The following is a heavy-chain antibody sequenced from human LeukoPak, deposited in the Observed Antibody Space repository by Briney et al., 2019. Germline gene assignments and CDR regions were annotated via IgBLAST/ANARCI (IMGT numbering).Heavy chain of an antibody. Sequence: GGSLRLSCAASGFTFSGYAMSWVRQAPGKGLELVSGVSGSGGSTYYADSLKGRFTISRDNSKNTLYLQMNSLRAEDTAVYYCAKDLNYGGNSPFDYWGQGTLVTVSS. CDR2: VSGSGGST. V-gene: IGHV3-23*01. D-gene: IGHD4-23*01. CDR1: GFTFSGYA. J-gene: IGHJ4*02. CDR3: AKDLNYGGNSPFDY.